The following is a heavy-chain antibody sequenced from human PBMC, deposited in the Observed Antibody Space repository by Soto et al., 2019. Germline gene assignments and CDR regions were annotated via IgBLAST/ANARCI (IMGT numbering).Heavy chain of an antibody. J-gene: IGHJ5*02. CDR2: ISSSGDST. D-gene: IGHD3-9*01. V-gene: IGHV3-64D*06. CDR1: GFPFNMHG. CDR3: VKPPGSNSDSATDYYA. Sequence: GGSLRLPCSASGFPFNMHGVHWVRQAPRKGLQYVSAISSSGDSTYYADSVKGRFTISRDNSKNTLYLQMSRLRAEDTAVYYCVKPPGSNSDSATDYYAWGRGPLVTVSP.